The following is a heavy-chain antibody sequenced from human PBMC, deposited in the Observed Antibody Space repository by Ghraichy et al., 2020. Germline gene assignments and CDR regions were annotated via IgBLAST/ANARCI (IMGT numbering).Heavy chain of an antibody. CDR2: ISYSGST. Sequence: SETLSLTCTVSGDSINGYYWSWIRQPPEKGLEWIGYISYSGSTNYNPSLKSRVTISVDTSKNQFSLKLNSVTAADTAVYYCARDSSSGYSGGWYNVDYWGQGILVTVSS. CDR3: ARDSSSGYSGGWYNVDY. D-gene: IGHD6-19*01. CDR1: GDSINGYY. V-gene: IGHV4-59*01. J-gene: IGHJ4*02.